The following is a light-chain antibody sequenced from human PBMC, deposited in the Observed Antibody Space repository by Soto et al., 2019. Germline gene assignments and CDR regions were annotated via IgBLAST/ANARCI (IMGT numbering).Light chain of an antibody. CDR2: GAS. J-gene: IGKJ2*01. V-gene: IGKV3-15*01. CDR3: QQYNNWRAAYP. CDR1: QSVSSN. Sequence: EIVMTQSPATLSVSPGERATLSCRASQSVSSNLAWYQQKPGQAPRLLIYGASTRATGTPARFSGSGSGTEFTLTISSLQSEDFAVYYCQQYNNWRAAYPFGQGTKLEIK.